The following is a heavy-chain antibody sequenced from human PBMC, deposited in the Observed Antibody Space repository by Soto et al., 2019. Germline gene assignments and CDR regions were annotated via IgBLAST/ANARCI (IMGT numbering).Heavy chain of an antibody. D-gene: IGHD5-18*01. CDR1: GGSINSGGYC. V-gene: IGHV4-31*03. J-gene: IGHJ4*02. Sequence: QVQLQESGPGLVKPSQTLSLTCTVSGGSINSGGYCWSWIRQHPGKGLDWIGCISYGGSTSYNPSVKRRFTISVDTSKNQFSLKLTSVTAADTAVYYCSRGILVWGQGALITVSS. CDR3: SRGILV. CDR2: ISYGGST.